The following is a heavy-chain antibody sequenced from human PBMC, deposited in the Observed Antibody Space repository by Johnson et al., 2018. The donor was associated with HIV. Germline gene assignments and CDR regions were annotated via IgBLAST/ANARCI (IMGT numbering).Heavy chain of an antibody. CDR2: ISYDGSNK. V-gene: IGHV3-30-3*01. J-gene: IGHJ3*02. CDR1: GFTFSRYA. D-gene: IGHD3-16*01. CDR3: ARGEWGNACDI. Sequence: QVQLVESGGGVVQPGRSLRLSCVTSGFTFSRYAMHWVRQAPGKGLEWVALISYDGSNKYYADPVKGRFTISRDNSKNTLYLQMNSLRAEDTAVYYCARGEWGNACDIWGQGTMVTVSS.